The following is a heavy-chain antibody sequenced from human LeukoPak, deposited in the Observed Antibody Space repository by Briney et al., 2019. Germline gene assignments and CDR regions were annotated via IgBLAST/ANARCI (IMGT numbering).Heavy chain of an antibody. D-gene: IGHD3-10*01. V-gene: IGHV4-61*02. J-gene: IGHJ5*02. CDR3: ARMDYYDSGTYHSWFDP. Sequence: SQTLSLTCTVSGDSISTGGYFWSWIRQPAGKGLEWIGRIYAGGKTDYNPSLRSRVTISVDTSRNQFSLKLNSVTAADTAVYYCARMDYYDSGTYHSWFDPWGQGTLVTVSS. CDR2: IYAGGKT. CDR1: GDSISTGGYF.